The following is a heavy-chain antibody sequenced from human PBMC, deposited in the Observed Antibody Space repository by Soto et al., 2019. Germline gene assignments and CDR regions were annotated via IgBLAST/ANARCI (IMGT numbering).Heavy chain of an antibody. CDR2: IYYSGNT. CDR1: GGSISYY. J-gene: IGHJ4*02. Sequence: QVQLQESGPGLVKPSETLSLTCTVSGGSISYYWSWIRQPPGKGLEWIGYIYYSGNTKYNPSLKSRVSISIDRSKNKFSLQLSSVTAADTAMYYCARSPFGELSHFDQWGQGTLVTVSS. V-gene: IGHV4-59*01. CDR3: ARSPFGELSHFDQ. D-gene: IGHD3-10*01.